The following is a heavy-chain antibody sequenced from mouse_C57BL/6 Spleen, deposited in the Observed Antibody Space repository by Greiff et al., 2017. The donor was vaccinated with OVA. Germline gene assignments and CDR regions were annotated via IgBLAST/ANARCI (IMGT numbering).Heavy chain of an antibody. CDR3: AREEDYYGNPYAMDY. J-gene: IGHJ4*01. Sequence: VQVVESGPGLVAPSQSLSITCTVSGFSLTSYAISWVRQPPGKGLEWLGVIWTGGGTNYNSALKSRLSISKDNSKSQVFLKMNSLQTDDTARYYCAREEDYYGNPYAMDYWGQGTSVTVSS. V-gene: IGHV2-9-1*01. CDR1: GFSLTSYA. CDR2: IWTGGGT. D-gene: IGHD2-1*01.